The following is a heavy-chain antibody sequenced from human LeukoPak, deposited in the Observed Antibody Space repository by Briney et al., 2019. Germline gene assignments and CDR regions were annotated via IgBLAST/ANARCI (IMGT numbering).Heavy chain of an antibody. D-gene: IGHD3-22*01. CDR2: LTISVGSGGVT. CDR1: GFTFSTYA. Sequence: PGGSLRLSCAASGFTFSTYAMSRVRQAPGKGLEGVSALTISVGSGGVTYYADSVKGRFIISSDNYKSTLYLQLSSLRAEDTAVYYCAKAMSTDHYDSRGFYRVDFDSWGQGTLSPSPQ. J-gene: IGHJ4*02. V-gene: IGHV3-23*01. CDR3: AKAMSTDHYDSRGFYRVDFDS.